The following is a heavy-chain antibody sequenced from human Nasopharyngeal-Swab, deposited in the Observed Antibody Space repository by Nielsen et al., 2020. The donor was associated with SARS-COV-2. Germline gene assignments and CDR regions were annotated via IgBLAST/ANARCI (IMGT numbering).Heavy chain of an antibody. J-gene: IGHJ4*02. D-gene: IGHD2-15*01. V-gene: IGHV3-7*01. CDR3: ARIGFPGWDY. CDR1: GFTFSRYW. Sequence: GESLKISCAASGFTFSRYWMSWVRQAPGKGLEWVANIKQDGSEKYYVDSVKGRFTISRDNAKNSLYLQMNSLRAEDTAVYYCARIGFPGWDYWGQGTLVTVSS. CDR2: IKQDGSEK.